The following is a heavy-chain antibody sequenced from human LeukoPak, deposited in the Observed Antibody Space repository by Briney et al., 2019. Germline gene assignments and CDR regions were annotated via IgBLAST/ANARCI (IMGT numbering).Heavy chain of an antibody. V-gene: IGHV3-23*01. CDR3: AKDYSGYDLSAGY. Sequence: GKSLRLSCAGSGFTFSNYALSWVRQAPGKGLEWVSVISASGRSTYYADSLKGRFTISRDNSKNTLYLQINSLRAEDTAVYYCAKDYSGYDLSAGYWGQGTLVTVSS. CDR2: ISASGRST. J-gene: IGHJ4*02. CDR1: GFTFSNYA. D-gene: IGHD5-12*01.